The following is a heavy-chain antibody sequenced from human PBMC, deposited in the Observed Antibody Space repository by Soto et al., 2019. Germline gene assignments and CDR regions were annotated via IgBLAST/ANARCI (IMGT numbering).Heavy chain of an antibody. Sequence: GGSLRLSCAASGFTFSSYWMHWVRQAPGKGLVWVSRIDSDGSIINYADSVKGRFTISRDNAKNTLYLQMNSLRAEDTAVYYCARVRQLWSGNDAFDIWGQGTMVTVSS. CDR3: ARVRQLWSGNDAFDI. D-gene: IGHD5-18*01. J-gene: IGHJ3*02. CDR2: IDSDGSII. CDR1: GFTFSSYW. V-gene: IGHV3-74*01.